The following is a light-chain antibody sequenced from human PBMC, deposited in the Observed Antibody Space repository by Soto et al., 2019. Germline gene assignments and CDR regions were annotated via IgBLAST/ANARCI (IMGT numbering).Light chain of an antibody. CDR1: QSLLHSNGYDY. CDR2: LGS. Sequence: DIVMTQSPLSLPVTPGEPASISCRSSQSLLHSNGYDYLDWYLQKPGQSPQLLIYLGSNRASGVPGRFSGSGSGTEFTLKISRVEAEDVGVYYCMQPLQSWTFGQGTKVDIK. V-gene: IGKV2-28*01. J-gene: IGKJ1*01. CDR3: MQPLQSWT.